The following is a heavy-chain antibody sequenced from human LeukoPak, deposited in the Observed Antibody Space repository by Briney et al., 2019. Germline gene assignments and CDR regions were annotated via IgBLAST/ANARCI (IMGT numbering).Heavy chain of an antibody. V-gene: IGHV3-23*01. CDR2: ISGSGGST. CDR1: GFTFSSYA. CDR3: AKEGDILPGSTPRAFDY. Sequence: PGGSLRLSCAASGFTFSSYAMSWVRQAPGKGLEWVSAISGSGGSTYYADSVKGRFTISRDNSKNTLYLQMNSLRAEDTAVYYCAKEGDILPGSTPRAFDYWGQGTLVTVSS. J-gene: IGHJ4*02. D-gene: IGHD3-9*01.